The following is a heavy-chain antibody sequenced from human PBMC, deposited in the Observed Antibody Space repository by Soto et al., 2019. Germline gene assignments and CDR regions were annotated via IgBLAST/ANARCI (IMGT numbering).Heavy chain of an antibody. D-gene: IGHD4-17*01. CDR2: INHSGST. CDR1: GGSFSGYY. V-gene: IGHV4-34*01. J-gene: IGHJ2*01. CDR3: ARDYGGDWYFDL. Sequence: QVQLQQWGAGLLKPSETLSLTCAVYGGSFSGYYWSWIRQPPGKGLEWIGEINHSGSTNYNPSLKRRVTISVDTSKNQFSLKLSSVTAADTAVYYCARDYGGDWYFDLWGRGTLVTVSS.